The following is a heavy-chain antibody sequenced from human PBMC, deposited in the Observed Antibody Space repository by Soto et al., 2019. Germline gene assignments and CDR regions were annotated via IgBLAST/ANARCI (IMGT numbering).Heavy chain of an antibody. CDR1: GFSLNTRDVG. D-gene: IGHD3-16*01. CDR2: VYWDDDK. V-gene: IGHV2-5*02. J-gene: IGHJ4*02. Sequence: QITLNESGPELVKPTQTLTLTCTFSGFSLNTRDVGVGWIRQPPGKALEWLGVVYWDDDKTYSPSLKSRLTITKDTPKNQVVLRMTKMDPVDTATYYCAHCRGGVASIWGQGTLVTLSS. CDR3: AHCRGGVASI.